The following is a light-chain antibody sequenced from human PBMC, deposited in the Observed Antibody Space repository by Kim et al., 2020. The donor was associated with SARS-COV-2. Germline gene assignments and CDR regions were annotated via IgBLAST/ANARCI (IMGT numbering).Light chain of an antibody. J-gene: IGKJ1*01. V-gene: IGKV3-15*01. Sequence: SPGDTVTLSCRARETVAHKLAWYQQKPGQAPRLVIYDASTRATDIPARFSGTGSESDFTLTISSLQAEDFAVYYCKQYGQWPPWTFGQGTKVDIK. CDR2: DAS. CDR3: KQYGQWPPWT. CDR1: ETVAHK.